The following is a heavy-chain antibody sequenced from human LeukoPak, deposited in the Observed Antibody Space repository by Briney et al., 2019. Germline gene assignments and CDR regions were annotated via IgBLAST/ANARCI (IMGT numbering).Heavy chain of an antibody. CDR3: ARSKRLPPEHGTRAYFDN. CDR1: GFDFSRYA. V-gene: IGHV3-33*01. J-gene: IGHJ4*02. CDR2: IWYDGNNK. Sequence: GGSLRLSCAASGFDFSRYAMHWVRQAPGKGLEWVALIWYDGNNKNYAASVKGRFSISRDNSNNTVSLQMGSLRDDDTAVYYCARSKRLPPEHGTRAYFDNWGQGTLVTVSS. D-gene: IGHD2-21*01.